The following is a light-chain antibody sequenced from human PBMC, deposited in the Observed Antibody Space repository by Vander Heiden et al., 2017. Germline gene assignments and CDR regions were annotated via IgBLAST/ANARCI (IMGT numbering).Light chain of an antibody. Sequence: QSVLTQPPSVSGAPGQRVTISCTGSSANIGAGFDVHWYQQLPGAAPKLLIYGKSKRPSGVPDRFSDSKSDTSASLAITGLQAEDEADYYCQSYDSSLGAWVFGGGTKLTV. CDR1: SANIGAGFD. CDR2: GKS. V-gene: IGLV1-40*01. CDR3: QSYDSSLGAWV. J-gene: IGLJ3*02.